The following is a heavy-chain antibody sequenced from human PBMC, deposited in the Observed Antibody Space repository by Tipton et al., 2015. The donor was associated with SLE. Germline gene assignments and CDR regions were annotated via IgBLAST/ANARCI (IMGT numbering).Heavy chain of an antibody. CDR3: AKDLVGGYSCSRYKGGFDS. J-gene: IGHJ4*02. Sequence: RSLRLSCAASGFTFDDYAMHWVRQAPGKGLEWVLGISWNSGSIGYADSVKGRFTISRDNAKNSLYLQMNSLRAEDTALYYCAKDLVGGYSCSRYKGGFDSWGQGTLVTVSS. D-gene: IGHD6-13*01. CDR2: ISWNSGSI. CDR1: GFTFDDYA. V-gene: IGHV3-9*01.